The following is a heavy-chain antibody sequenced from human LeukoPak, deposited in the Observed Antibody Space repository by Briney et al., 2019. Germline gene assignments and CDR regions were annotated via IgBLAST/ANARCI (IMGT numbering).Heavy chain of an antibody. CDR1: GGSISSGDYY. V-gene: IGHV4-30-4*01. CDR2: IYYSGST. Sequence: SETLSLTCTVSGGSISSGDYYWSWIRQPPGKGLEWIGYIYYSGSTYYNPSLKSRVTISVDTSKNQFSLKLSSVTAADTAVYYCAREGGILEWDDNWFDPWGQGTLVTVSS. J-gene: IGHJ5*02. CDR3: AREGGILEWDDNWFDP. D-gene: IGHD3-3*01.